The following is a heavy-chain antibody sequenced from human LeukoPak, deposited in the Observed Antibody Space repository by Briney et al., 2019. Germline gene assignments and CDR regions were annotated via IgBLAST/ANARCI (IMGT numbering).Heavy chain of an antibody. CDR2: TNQSGST. D-gene: IGHD3-22*01. CDR3: ARAARQGFTMIVVPFFYFDL. CDR1: GASIAIVASD. Sequence: PSETLSLTCTVSGASIAIVASDWGWIRHHPKRGLDWVGYTNQSGSTYYNPSLGSRVTMSVDTSKNQFSLKLSSVTAADSAVYYCARAARQGFTMIVVPFFYFDLWGRGTLVTVSS. V-gene: IGHV4-31*03. J-gene: IGHJ2*01.